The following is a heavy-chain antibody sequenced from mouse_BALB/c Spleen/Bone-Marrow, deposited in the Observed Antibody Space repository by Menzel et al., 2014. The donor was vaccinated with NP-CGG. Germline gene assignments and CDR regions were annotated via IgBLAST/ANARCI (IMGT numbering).Heavy chain of an antibody. V-gene: IGHV5-9-3*01. CDR3: ARRDYGYFDA. Sequence: EVQLVESGGGLVKPGGSLKLSCAASGFTFSSYAMSWVRQTPEKRLEWVATISSGGSYTYYPDSVKGRFTISRDNAKNTLYLQMSSLRSEDTAMYYCARRDYGYFDAWGAGTTITVSS. CDR1: GFTFSSYA. CDR2: ISSGGSYT. J-gene: IGHJ1*01.